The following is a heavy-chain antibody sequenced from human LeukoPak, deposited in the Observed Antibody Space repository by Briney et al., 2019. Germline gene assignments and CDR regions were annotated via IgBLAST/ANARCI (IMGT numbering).Heavy chain of an antibody. CDR2: IYYSGST. Sequence: SETLSLTCSVSGGSISSGDYYWSWIRQPPGKGLEWIGYIYYSGSTYYNPSLKSRVTISVDTSKNQFSLKLSSVTAAATAVYSSASAWFWEVSFDYGGQGPLVTVSS. D-gene: IGHD3-10*01. V-gene: IGHV4-30-4*01. CDR1: GGSISSGDYY. CDR3: ASAWFWEVSFDY. J-gene: IGHJ4*02.